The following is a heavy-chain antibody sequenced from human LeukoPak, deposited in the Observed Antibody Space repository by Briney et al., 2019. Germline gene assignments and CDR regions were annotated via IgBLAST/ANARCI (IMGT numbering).Heavy chain of an antibody. J-gene: IGHJ5*02. Sequence: GGSLRLSCAASGFTFSSYEMNWVRQAPGKGLEWVSYISSSGSTIYYADSVKGRFTISRDNAKNSLYLHINSLRAEDTAVYYCARGDTSGWINWFDPWGQGTLVTVSS. D-gene: IGHD6-19*01. V-gene: IGHV3-48*03. CDR3: ARGDTSGWINWFDP. CDR1: GFTFSSYE. CDR2: ISSSGSTI.